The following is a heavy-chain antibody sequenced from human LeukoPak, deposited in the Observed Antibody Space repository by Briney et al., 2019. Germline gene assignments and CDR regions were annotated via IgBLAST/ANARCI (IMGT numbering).Heavy chain of an antibody. CDR3: ARGILYDPPDY. D-gene: IGHD2/OR15-2a*01. Sequence: ASVKVSCKASGGTFSSYAISWVRQAPGQGLEWMGWISAYNGNTNYAQKLQGRVTMTTDTSTSTAYMELRSLRSDDTAVYYCARGILYDPPDYWGQGTLVTVSS. CDR2: ISAYNGNT. CDR1: GGTFSSYA. J-gene: IGHJ4*02. V-gene: IGHV1-18*01.